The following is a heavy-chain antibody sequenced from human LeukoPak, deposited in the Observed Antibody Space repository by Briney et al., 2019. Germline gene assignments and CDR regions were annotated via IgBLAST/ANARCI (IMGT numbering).Heavy chain of an antibody. J-gene: IGHJ4*02. D-gene: IGHD2-2*01. V-gene: IGHV3-21*01. CDR2: ISDNSNYI. Sequence: GGSLRLSCAASGFTSNTYSMNWVRQAPGKGLEWVSSISDNSNYIYYSDSVEGRFTISRDNAKNSLYLQMNSLRAEDTAVYYCARNLPAADYWGQGTLVTVSS. CDR1: GFTSNTYS. CDR3: ARNLPAADY.